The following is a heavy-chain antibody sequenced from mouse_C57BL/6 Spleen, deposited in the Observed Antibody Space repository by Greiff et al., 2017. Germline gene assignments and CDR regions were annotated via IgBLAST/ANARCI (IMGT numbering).Heavy chain of an antibody. V-gene: IGHV1-54*01. CDR2: INPGSGGT. D-gene: IGHD1-1*01. CDR3: ARSGITTVVARTY. J-gene: IGHJ3*01. CDR1: GYAFTNYL. Sequence: VQLQQSGAELVRPGTSVKVSCKASGYAFTNYLIEWVKQRPGQGLEWIGVINPGSGGTNYNEKFKGKATLTADKSSSTAYMQLSSLTSEDSSVYICARSGITTVVARTYWGQGTLVTVS.